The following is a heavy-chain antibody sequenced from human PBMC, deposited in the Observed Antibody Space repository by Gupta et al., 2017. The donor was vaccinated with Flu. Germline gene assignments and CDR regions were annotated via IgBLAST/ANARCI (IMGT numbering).Heavy chain of an antibody. V-gene: IGHV3-7*01. CDR1: GFTFRSSW. J-gene: IGHJ4*02. D-gene: IGHD3-10*01. CDR2: IGKDGSEF. CDR3: GTYSYYYIGV. Sequence: EVQCVESGGGLVQPGGSLRLSCAASGFTFRSSWMAWVRQAPGRGREWVAHIGKDGSEFFKVDSVRGRFTISRDNADNSLYLQMNSLRAEDTAVYFCGTYSYYYIGVWGQGTLVTVSS.